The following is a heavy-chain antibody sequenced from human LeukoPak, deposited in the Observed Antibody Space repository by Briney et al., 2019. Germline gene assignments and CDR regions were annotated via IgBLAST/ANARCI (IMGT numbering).Heavy chain of an antibody. CDR2: ISAYNGNT. CDR1: GYTFTSYG. J-gene: IGHJ5*02. CDR3: ARAYCSSTSCYVDWFDP. D-gene: IGHD2-2*01. Sequence: ASVKVSCKASGYTFTSYGISWVRQAPGQGLEWMRWISAYNGNTNYAQKLQGRVTMTTDTSTSTAYMELRSLRSDDTAVYYCARAYCSSTSCYVDWFDPWGQGTLVTVSS. V-gene: IGHV1-18*01.